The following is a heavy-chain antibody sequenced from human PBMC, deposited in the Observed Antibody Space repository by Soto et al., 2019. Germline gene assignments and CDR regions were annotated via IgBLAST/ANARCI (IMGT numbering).Heavy chain of an antibody. D-gene: IGHD2-15*01. CDR2: IDYSGNA. CDR1: GGSISSGSYY. J-gene: IGHJ4*02. V-gene: IGHV4-31*03. CDR3: ARVQVAGLRGGAGYFEN. Sequence: SETLSLTCTVSGGSISSGSYYWSWIRQHSGKGLEWIGYIDYSGNAYYNPSLKSRVTISVDTSKNQFSLKVNSVNAADTAVYYCARVQVAGLRGGAGYFENWGQGALVTVSS.